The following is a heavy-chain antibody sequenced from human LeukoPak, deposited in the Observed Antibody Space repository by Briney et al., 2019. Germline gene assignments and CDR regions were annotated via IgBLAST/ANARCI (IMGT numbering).Heavy chain of an antibody. D-gene: IGHD3-10*01. Sequence: SETLSLTCTVSGGSIRNYHWSWIRQPPGKGLEWIGNIYNGGNTDYNPSLKSRVTISVDTSKNQFSLKLISVTAADTAVYYCARYGSGTYSFDSWAQGALVTVSS. CDR1: GGSIRNYH. CDR2: IYNGGNT. V-gene: IGHV4-59*01. CDR3: ARYGSGTYSFDS. J-gene: IGHJ4*02.